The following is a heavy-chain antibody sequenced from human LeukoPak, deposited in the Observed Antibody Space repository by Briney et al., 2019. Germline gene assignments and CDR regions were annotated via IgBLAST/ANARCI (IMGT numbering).Heavy chain of an antibody. CDR3: AREEYCSGGSCYSLGWFDV. J-gene: IGHJ5*02. CDR1: GFTFSSYS. CDR2: ISSSGSTI. V-gene: IGHV3-48*04. Sequence: GGSLRLSCAASGFTFSSYSMNWVRQAPGKGLEWVSYISSSGSTIYYADSVKGRFTISRDNAKNSLYLQMNSLTAEDTAVYYCAREEYCSGGSCYSLGWFDVWGQGTLVTVSS. D-gene: IGHD2-15*01.